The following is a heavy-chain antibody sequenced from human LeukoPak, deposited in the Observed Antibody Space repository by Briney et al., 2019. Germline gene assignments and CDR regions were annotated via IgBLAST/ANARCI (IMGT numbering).Heavy chain of an antibody. V-gene: IGHV3-21*01. Sequence: PGGSLRLSCAASGFTFSSYRMNWVRQAPGEGLEWVSSISSSSSYIYYADSVKGRFTISRDNAKNSLYLQMNSLRAEDTAVYYCARESSNVVVPAAPDYWGQGTLVTVSS. CDR2: ISSSSSYI. CDR1: GFTFSSYR. CDR3: ARESSNVVVPAAPDY. J-gene: IGHJ4*02. D-gene: IGHD2-2*01.